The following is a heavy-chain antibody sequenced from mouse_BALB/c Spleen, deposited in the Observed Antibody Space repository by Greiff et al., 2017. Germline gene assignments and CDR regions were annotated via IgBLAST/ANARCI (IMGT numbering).Heavy chain of an antibody. CDR3: ARSEGYAMDY. CDR2: IDPANGNT. V-gene: IGHV14-3*02. Sequence: VQLQQSGAELVKPGASVKLSCTASGFNIKDTYMPWVKQRPEQGLEGIGRIDPANGNTKYDPKFQGKATITADTSSTTAYLQLSSLRSADTAVDYCARSEGYAMDYWGQGTSVTVSS. J-gene: IGHJ4*01. CDR1: GFNIKDTY.